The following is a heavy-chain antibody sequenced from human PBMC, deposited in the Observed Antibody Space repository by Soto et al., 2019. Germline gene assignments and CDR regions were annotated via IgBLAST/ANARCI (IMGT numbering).Heavy chain of an antibody. CDR1: GFTFSSYA. CDR2: ISGSGGST. CDR3: AKGYGDYVRAFFDY. V-gene: IGHV3-23*01. J-gene: IGHJ4*02. D-gene: IGHD4-17*01. Sequence: EVQLLESGGGLVQPGGSLRLSCAASGFTFSSYAMSWVRQAPGKGLEWVSAISGSGGSTYYADSVKGRFTISRDNSKNTLYLQMKSLRAEDTAVYSCAKGYGDYVRAFFDYWGQGTLVTVSS.